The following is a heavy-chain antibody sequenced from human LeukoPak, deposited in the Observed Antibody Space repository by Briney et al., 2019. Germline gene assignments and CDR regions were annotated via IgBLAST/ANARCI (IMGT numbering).Heavy chain of an antibody. CDR1: GYSFTSYW. D-gene: IGHD3-22*01. J-gene: IGHJ6*03. Sequence: PGESLKISCKGSGYSFTSYWIGWVRQMPGKGLEWMGIIYPGDSDTRYSPSFQGQVTISADKSISTAYLQWSSLKASDTAMYYCARHDYDSLRGTDKSRLYYYYYMYVWGEGTTVTVSS. CDR3: ARHDYDSLRGTDKSRLYYYYYMYV. V-gene: IGHV5-51*01. CDR2: IYPGDSDT.